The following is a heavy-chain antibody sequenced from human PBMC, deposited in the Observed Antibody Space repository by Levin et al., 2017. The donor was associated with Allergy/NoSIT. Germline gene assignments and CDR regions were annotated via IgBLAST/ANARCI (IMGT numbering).Heavy chain of an antibody. CDR3: ARDLPPYSGSYHFNS. V-gene: IGHV3-30-3*01. D-gene: IGHD1-26*01. CDR2: ISDDGDKQ. CDR1: GFTFGEYM. J-gene: IGHJ4*02. Sequence: PGGSLRLSCAASGFTFGEYMMHWVRQAPGKGLEWVAVISDDGDKQFYADSVRGRFTISRDNSKNTLYLQMNSLRPEDTAIYYCARDLPPYSGSYHFNSWGQGKLVSVSS.